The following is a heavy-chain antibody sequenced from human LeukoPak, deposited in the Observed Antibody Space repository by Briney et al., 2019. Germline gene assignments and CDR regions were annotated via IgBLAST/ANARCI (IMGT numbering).Heavy chain of an antibody. V-gene: IGHV4-39*01. J-gene: IGHJ4*02. CDR3: AREVYGSGLSFDY. Sequence: SETLSLTCTVSGGSISSSSYYWGWIRQPPGKGLEWIGSIYYSGSTYYNPSLKSRVTISVDTSKNQFSLKLSSVTAADTAVYYCAREVYGSGLSFDYWGQGTLVTVSS. D-gene: IGHD3-10*01. CDR1: GGSISSSSYY. CDR2: IYYSGST.